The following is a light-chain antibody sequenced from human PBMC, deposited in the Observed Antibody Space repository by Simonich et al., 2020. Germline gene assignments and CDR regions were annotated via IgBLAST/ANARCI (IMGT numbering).Light chain of an antibody. CDR1: QCISSY. Sequence: AIRMTQSPSSLSASTGDRVTITCRASQCISSYLSWYKQKPGKAPKLLIYAASTLQSGVPSRFSGSGSGTDFTLTISCLQSEDFATYYCQQYYSYPPLTFGGGTKVEIK. J-gene: IGKJ4*01. V-gene: IGKV1-8*01. CDR2: AAS. CDR3: QQYYSYPPLT.